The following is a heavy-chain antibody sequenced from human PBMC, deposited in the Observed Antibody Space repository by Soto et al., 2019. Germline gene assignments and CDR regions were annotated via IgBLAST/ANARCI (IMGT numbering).Heavy chain of an antibody. Sequence: EVQLVESGGGLVKPGGSLRLSCAASGFTFSRYGMNWLRQAPGKGLEWVASISSTTSYVYYADSVKGRFSTSRDNAKNILYLEMYALRTGDTAVYYCARDPSEGRVGNWFEAWGQVTLVTVSS. D-gene: IGHD2-2*01. J-gene: IGHJ5*02. CDR3: ARDPSEGRVGNWFEA. CDR2: ISSTTSYV. V-gene: IGHV3-21*06. CDR1: GFTFSRYG.